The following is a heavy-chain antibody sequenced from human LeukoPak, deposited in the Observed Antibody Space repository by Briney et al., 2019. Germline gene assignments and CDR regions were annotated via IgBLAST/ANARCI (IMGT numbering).Heavy chain of an antibody. D-gene: IGHD4-17*01. Sequence: GASVKLSCKASGGTFSSYAISWVRQAPGQGLEWMGRIIPIRGIANYAQTFQGRVTITADKSTSTAYMELRRLRSEATAVYYCARAKEGGYGDYVLGEFDDWGQGTLVTVSS. J-gene: IGHJ5*02. CDR1: GGTFSSYA. CDR3: ARAKEGGYGDYVLGEFDD. V-gene: IGHV1-69*04. CDR2: IIPIRGIA.